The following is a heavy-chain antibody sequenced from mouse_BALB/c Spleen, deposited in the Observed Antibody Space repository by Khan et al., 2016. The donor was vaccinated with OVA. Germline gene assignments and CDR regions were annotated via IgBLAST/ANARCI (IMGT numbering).Heavy chain of an antibody. J-gene: IGHJ3*01. CDR1: GYTFSSYW. CDR3: SRGGYGRFAY. Sequence: QVQLQQSGGDLMKPGASVKISCKATGYTFSSYWIEWVKQRPGHGLEWIGQIFPGSVSTTYNEKFKGKATFPADTSSNTAYMKLSSLTSEDSAVYYCSRGGYGRFAYWGRGTLVTVSA. CDR2: IFPGSVST. V-gene: IGHV1-9*01. D-gene: IGHD2-2*01.